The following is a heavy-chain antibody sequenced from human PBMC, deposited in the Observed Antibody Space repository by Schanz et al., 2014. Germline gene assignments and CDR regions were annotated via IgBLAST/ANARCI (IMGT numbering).Heavy chain of an antibody. V-gene: IGHV4-61*02. CDR2: IYSRGSS. J-gene: IGHJ5*02. D-gene: IGHD5-12*01. CDR1: GGSISSATYY. Sequence: QVQLQESGPGLVKPSQTLSLTCTVSGGSISSATYYWSWVRQPAGKGLEWIGRIYSRGSSTYNPSLKGALTIPVDATNTQSTLKLNSVTAADTAVYYCARGGSVATIAPCAWFDPWGQGTLVTVSS. CDR3: ARGGSVATIAPCAWFDP.